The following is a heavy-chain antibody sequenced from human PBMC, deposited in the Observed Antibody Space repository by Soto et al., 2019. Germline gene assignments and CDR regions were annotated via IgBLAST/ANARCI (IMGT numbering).Heavy chain of an antibody. CDR2: ISYDGSNK. V-gene: IGHV3-30*18. J-gene: IGHJ6*02. Sequence: PGGSLRLSCAASGFTFSSYGMHWVRQAPGKGLEWVAVISYDGSNKYYADSVKGRFTISRDNSKNTLYLQMNSLRAEDTAVYYCAKDHVDIVATISRPPFYYYYGMDVWGQGTTVTVSS. CDR1: GFTFSSYG. D-gene: IGHD5-12*01. CDR3: AKDHVDIVATISRPPFYYYYGMDV.